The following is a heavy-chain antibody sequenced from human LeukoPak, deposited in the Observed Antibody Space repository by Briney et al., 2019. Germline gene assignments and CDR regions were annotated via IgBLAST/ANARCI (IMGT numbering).Heavy chain of an antibody. J-gene: IGHJ4*02. CDR1: GGSISSSY. D-gene: IGHD6-13*01. V-gene: IGHV4-34*01. CDR3: AREGAAAGKYYFDY. Sequence: SETLSLTCTVSGGSISSSYWSWIRQPPGKGLEWIGEINHSGSTNYNPSLKSRVTISVDTSKNQFSLKLSSVTAADTAMYYCAREGAAAGKYYFDYWGQGTLVTVSS. CDR2: INHSGST.